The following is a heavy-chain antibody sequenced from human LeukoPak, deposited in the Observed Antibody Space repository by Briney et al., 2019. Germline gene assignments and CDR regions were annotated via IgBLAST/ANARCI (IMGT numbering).Heavy chain of an antibody. D-gene: IGHD3-10*01. CDR2: IYSGSST. CDR3: AKVDYNSGSFFDY. Sequence: GGSLRLSCAASGFTVSSNYMSWVRKPPGKGLEWVSVIYSGSSTYYADSVKGRFTISRDNSKNTVYLQINSLRAEDTAVYYCAKVDYNSGSFFDYWGQGTLVTVSS. J-gene: IGHJ4*02. V-gene: IGHV3-53*01. CDR1: GFTVSSNY.